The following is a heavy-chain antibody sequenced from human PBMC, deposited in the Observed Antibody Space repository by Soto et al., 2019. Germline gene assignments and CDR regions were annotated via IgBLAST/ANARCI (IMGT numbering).Heavy chain of an antibody. CDR2: ISGSGGST. J-gene: IGHJ6*02. Sequence: PLKGVEWVSAISGSGGSTYYADSVKGRFTISRDNSKNTLYLQMNSLRAEDTAVYYCAKWIQLSEDGMDVWGQGTTVTVSS. V-gene: IGHV3-23*01. D-gene: IGHD5-18*01. CDR3: AKWIQLSEDGMDV.